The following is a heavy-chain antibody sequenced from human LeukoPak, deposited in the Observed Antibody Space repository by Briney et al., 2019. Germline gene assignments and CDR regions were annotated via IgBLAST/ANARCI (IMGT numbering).Heavy chain of an antibody. V-gene: IGHV3-23*01. CDR1: GFTFSSYG. J-gene: IGHJ6*04. CDR2: ISGSGDST. D-gene: IGHD3-10*02. CDR3: AELGITMIGGV. Sequence: AGGSLRLSCAASGFTFSSYGMSWVRQAPGKGLEWVSSISGSGDSTYYADSVKGRFTISRDNSKNTLYLQMNSLRAEDTAVYYCAELGITMIGGVWGKGTTVTISS.